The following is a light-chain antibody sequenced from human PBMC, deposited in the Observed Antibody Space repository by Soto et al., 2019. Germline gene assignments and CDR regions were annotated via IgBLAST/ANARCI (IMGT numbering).Light chain of an antibody. CDR1: HSVSSSY. J-gene: IGKJ3*01. CDR3: QQYGSSPRYT. V-gene: IGKV3-20*01. Sequence: EIVLTQSPGTLSLSPGERATLSCRASHSVSSSYLAWYQQKPGQAPRLLIYGASSRATGIPDRFSGSGSGTDSILTISRLEPEDFAVYYCQQYGSSPRYTFGPGTKVDIK. CDR2: GAS.